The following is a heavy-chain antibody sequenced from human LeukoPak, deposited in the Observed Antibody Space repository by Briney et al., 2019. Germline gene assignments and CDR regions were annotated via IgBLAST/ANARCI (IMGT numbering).Heavy chain of an antibody. CDR1: GGTFSFYA. Sequence: SVKVSCKASGGTFSFYAINWVRQAPGQGLEWMGRIIPIPGMANYAQKFQGRVTITADSSTSTAYMEVSSLRSEDTAVYYCARAVVVARGLMAYFDYWGQGALVTVSS. V-gene: IGHV1-69*04. J-gene: IGHJ4*02. CDR3: ARAVVVARGLMAYFDY. D-gene: IGHD3-10*01. CDR2: IIPIPGMA.